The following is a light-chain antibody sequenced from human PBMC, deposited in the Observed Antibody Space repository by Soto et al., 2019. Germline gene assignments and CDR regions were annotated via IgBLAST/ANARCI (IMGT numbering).Light chain of an antibody. CDR1: SSDVGGYNH. CDR3: SSYTSSSTWV. V-gene: IGLV2-14*01. Sequence: QSALTQPASVSGSPGQSITISCTGTSSDVGGYNHVSWYQQHPDKAPKLMIYEVSNRPSGISNRFSGSKSGNTASLTISGLQAEDEADYYCSSYTSSSTWVFGGGTKVTVL. J-gene: IGLJ3*02. CDR2: EVS.